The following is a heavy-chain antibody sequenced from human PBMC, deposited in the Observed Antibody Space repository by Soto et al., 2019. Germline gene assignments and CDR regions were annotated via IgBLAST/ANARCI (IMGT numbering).Heavy chain of an antibody. Sequence: ASVKVSCKASGYTFTSCYMHWVRQAPGQELEWMGIINPSGGSTSYAQKFQGRVTMTRDTSTSTVYMELSSLRSENTAVYYCARSGPTVTTEHGNDAFDIWGQGTMVTVSS. CDR1: GYTFTSCY. CDR2: INPSGGST. CDR3: ARSGPTVTTEHGNDAFDI. V-gene: IGHV1-46*01. J-gene: IGHJ3*02. D-gene: IGHD4-17*01.